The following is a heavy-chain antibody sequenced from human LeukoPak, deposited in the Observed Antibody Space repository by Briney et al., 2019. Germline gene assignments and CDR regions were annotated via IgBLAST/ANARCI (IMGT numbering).Heavy chain of an antibody. CDR1: GFTFSSYA. CDR3: AKSVGYCSGGSCYGFGIDY. CDR2: ISGSGGST. Sequence: QPGGSLRLSCAASGFTFSSYAMSWVRQAPGKGLEWVSAISGSGGSTYYADSVKGRFTISRDNSKNTLYLQMNSLRAEDTAVYYCAKSVGYCSGGSCYGFGIDYWGQGTLVTVSS. D-gene: IGHD2-15*01. J-gene: IGHJ4*02. V-gene: IGHV3-23*01.